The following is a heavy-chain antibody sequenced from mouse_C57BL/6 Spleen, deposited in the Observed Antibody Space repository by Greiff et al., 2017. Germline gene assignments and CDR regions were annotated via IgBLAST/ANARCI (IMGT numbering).Heavy chain of an antibody. D-gene: IGHD4-1*01. Sequence: VQLVESGAELVKPGASVKISCKASGYAFSSYWMNWVKQRPGTGLEWIGQISPGDGDTNYNGKFKGKATLTADKSSSTAYMQLSSLTSEDSAVYFCAINWDVGYFDYWGQGTTLTVSS. CDR1: GYAFSSYW. CDR2: ISPGDGDT. J-gene: IGHJ2*01. V-gene: IGHV1-80*01. CDR3: AINWDVGYFDY.